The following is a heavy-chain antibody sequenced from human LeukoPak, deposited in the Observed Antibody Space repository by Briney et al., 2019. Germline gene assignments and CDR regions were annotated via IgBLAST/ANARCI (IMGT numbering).Heavy chain of an antibody. Sequence: SETLSLTCTVSGGSISSYYWSWIRQPPGKGLEWIGYMYYSGSTNYNPSFKSRVIISVDTSKNQFSLKVSSVTAADTAVYYCARGLTMIRGILPSFDYWGQGTLVPVSS. D-gene: IGHD3-10*01. V-gene: IGHV4-59*01. J-gene: IGHJ4*02. CDR1: GGSISSYY. CDR3: ARGLTMIRGILPSFDY. CDR2: MYYSGST.